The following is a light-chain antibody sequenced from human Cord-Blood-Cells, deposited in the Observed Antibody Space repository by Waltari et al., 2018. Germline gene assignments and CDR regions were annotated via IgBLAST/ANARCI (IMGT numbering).Light chain of an antibody. Sequence: QSALTQPRSVSGSPGQSVTISCTGTSSDVGGYNYVSWYQQHPGKAPKPMIYDVSKRPAGVPDRFSCSKSGNTASLTISGLQAEDEADYYCCSYAGSYTWVFGGGTKLTVL. CDR2: DVS. V-gene: IGLV2-11*01. J-gene: IGLJ3*02. CDR1: SSDVGGYNY. CDR3: CSYAGSYTWV.